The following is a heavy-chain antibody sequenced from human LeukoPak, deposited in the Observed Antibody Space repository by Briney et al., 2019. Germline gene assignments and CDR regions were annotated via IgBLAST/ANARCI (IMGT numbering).Heavy chain of an antibody. CDR3: ARITGFYYYYMDV. Sequence: SETLSLTCTVSGGSISSSSYYWGWIRQPPGKGLEWIGSIYYSGGTYYNPSLKSRVTISVDTSKNQFSLKLSSVTAADTAVYYCARITGFYYYYMDVWGKGTTVTVSS. CDR2: IYYSGGT. D-gene: IGHD1-20*01. CDR1: GGSISSSSYY. J-gene: IGHJ6*03. V-gene: IGHV4-39*01.